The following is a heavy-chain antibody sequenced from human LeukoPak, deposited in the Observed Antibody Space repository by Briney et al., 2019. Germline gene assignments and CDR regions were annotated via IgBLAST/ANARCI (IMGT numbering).Heavy chain of an antibody. D-gene: IGHD6-13*01. CDR2: IDGSGSST. CDR3: AMMQQVRPFGDFQQ. J-gene: IGHJ1*01. Sequence: PGGSLRLSCEASGFTYRSYGMSWVRQAPGKGLEWVSGIDGSGSSTYYADSVKGRFTISRDNSKSTLYLQMNSLRGEDTAVYYCAMMQQVRPFGDFQQWGQGTLVTVSS. V-gene: IGHV3-23*01. CDR1: GFTYRSYG.